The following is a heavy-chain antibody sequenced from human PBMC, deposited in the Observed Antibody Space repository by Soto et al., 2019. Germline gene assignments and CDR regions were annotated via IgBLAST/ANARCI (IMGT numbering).Heavy chain of an antibody. V-gene: IGHV4-4*02. CDR3: TTSHAGELNN. CDR2: IFESGAT. D-gene: IGHD1-7*01. CDR1: GGSISSSSW. J-gene: IGHJ4*02. Sequence: QVQLQESGPGLVKPSGTLSLTYAVSGGSISSSSWWTWVRQSPGKGLEWIGEIFESGATNYNPSLKGRLTMSVDKSKNQFSLNLSSLTAADTAVYFCTTSHAGELNNWGQGTLVTVSS.